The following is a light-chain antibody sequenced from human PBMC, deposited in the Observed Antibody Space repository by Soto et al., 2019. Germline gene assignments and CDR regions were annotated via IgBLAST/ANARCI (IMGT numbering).Light chain of an antibody. CDR3: QQYYSYPT. Sequence: IQMTQSPSSLSASVGDRVTISFQASQDMSNYLNWYQQKTGKAPKLLIYDASNLETGVPSRFSGSGSGTDFTLTISCLQSEDFATYYCQQYYSYPTFGGGTKVDIK. CDR1: QDMSNY. CDR2: DAS. J-gene: IGKJ4*01. V-gene: IGKV1-33*01.